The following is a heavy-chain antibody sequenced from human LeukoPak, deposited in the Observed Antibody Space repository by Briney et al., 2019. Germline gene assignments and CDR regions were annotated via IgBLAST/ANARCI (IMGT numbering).Heavy chain of an antibody. D-gene: IGHD2-15*01. V-gene: IGHV3-21*01. CDR3: ARAGGQQLSTIVVVVAATGFDY. Sequence: GGSLRLSCAASGFTFSSYSMNWVRQAPGKGLEWVSSISSSSSYIYYADSVKGRFTISRDNAKNSLYLQMNSLRAEDTAVYYCARAGGQQLSTIVVVVAATGFDYWGQGTLVTVSS. CDR1: GFTFSSYS. J-gene: IGHJ4*02. CDR2: ISSSSSYI.